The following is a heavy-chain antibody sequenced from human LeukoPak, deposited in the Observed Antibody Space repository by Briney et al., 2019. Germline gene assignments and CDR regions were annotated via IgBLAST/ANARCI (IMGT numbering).Heavy chain of an antibody. V-gene: IGHV3-53*01. CDR1: GFSVSNNY. J-gene: IGHJ6*03. CDR3: ARVGSRYYYYMDV. D-gene: IGHD1-26*01. Sequence: GGSLRLSCAASGFSVSNNYMSWVRQALGKGLEWVSVIYSDGTAYYADSVKGRFTISRDNSKNTLYLQMNSLRAEDTAVYYCARVGSRYYYYMDVWGKGTTVTVSS. CDR2: IYSDGTA.